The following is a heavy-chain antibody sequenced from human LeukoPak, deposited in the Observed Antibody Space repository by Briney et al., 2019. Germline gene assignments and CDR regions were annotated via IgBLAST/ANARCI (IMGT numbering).Heavy chain of an antibody. CDR3: AKGVGLRLGELSHFDY. V-gene: IGHV3-48*01. CDR1: GFTFSSYS. Sequence: GGSLRLSCAASGFTFSSYSMNWVRQAPGKGLEWVSYISSSSSTIYYADSVKGRFTISRDNAKNSLYLQMNSLRTEDTALYYCAKGVGLRLGELSHFDYWGQGTLVTVSS. D-gene: IGHD3-16*02. J-gene: IGHJ4*02. CDR2: ISSSSSTI.